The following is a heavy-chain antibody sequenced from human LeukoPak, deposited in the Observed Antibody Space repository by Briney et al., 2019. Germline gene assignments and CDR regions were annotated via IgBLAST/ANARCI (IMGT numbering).Heavy chain of an antibody. CDR2: MYYSGST. V-gene: IGHV4-59*01. CDR3: ASLYGGSYDTGSFDYFNY. Sequence: PSETLSLTCTVSGGSISSYYWSWIRQPPGKGLEWIGYMYYSGSTNYNPSLKSRVTISVDTSKNQFSLKLSSVTAADTAVYYCASLYGGSYDTGSFDYFNYWGQGTLVTVSS. CDR1: GGSISSYY. D-gene: IGHD1-26*01. J-gene: IGHJ4*02.